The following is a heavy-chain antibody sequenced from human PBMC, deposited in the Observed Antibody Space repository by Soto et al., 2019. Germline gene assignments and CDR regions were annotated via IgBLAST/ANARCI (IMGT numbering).Heavy chain of an antibody. CDR2: IYHSGST. Sequence: SETLSLTCAVSGYSISSGYYWGWIRQPPGKGLEWIGSIYHSGSTYYNPSLKSRVTISVDTSKNQFSLKLSSVTAADTAVYYCARGTTFGGVIVMYYFDYWGQGTLVTVSS. CDR1: GYSISSGYY. J-gene: IGHJ4*02. D-gene: IGHD3-16*02. V-gene: IGHV4-38-2*01. CDR3: ARGTTFGGVIVMYYFDY.